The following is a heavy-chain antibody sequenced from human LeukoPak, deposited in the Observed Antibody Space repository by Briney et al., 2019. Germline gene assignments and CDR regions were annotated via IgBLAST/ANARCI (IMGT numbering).Heavy chain of an antibody. CDR2: IYYSGST. J-gene: IGHJ5*02. Sequence: SSETLSLTCTVSGGSISSSSYYWGWIRQPPGKELEWIGSIYYSGSTYYNPSLKSRVTISVDTSKNQFSLKLSSVTAADTAVYYCASTRSTSCFCWFDPWGQGTLVTVSS. CDR3: ASTRSTSCFCWFDP. D-gene: IGHD2-2*01. V-gene: IGHV4-39*01. CDR1: GGSISSSSYY.